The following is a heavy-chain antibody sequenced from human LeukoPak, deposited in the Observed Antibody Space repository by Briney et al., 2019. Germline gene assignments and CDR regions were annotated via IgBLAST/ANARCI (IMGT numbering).Heavy chain of an antibody. D-gene: IGHD3-3*01. CDR2: INTDGSTT. J-gene: IGHJ4*02. CDR3: ARVLQGEWFFDY. V-gene: IGHV3-74*01. Sequence: GGSLRLSCAASGFTFSTYWMHWVRQTPGKGLVWVSRINTDGSTTNYADSAKGRFTISRDNAKNTLYLQMNSLRAEDTAVYYCARVLQGEWFFDYWGQGTLVTVSS. CDR1: GFTFSTYW.